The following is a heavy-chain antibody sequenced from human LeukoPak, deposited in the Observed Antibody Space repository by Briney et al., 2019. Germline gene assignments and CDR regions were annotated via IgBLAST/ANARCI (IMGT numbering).Heavy chain of an antibody. CDR2: ISGYNGNT. Sequence: GESLKISCKGSGYSFTSYGISWVRQAPGQGLEWMGWISGYNGNTNYAQKLQGRVTMTTDTSTSTAYMELRSLTSDDTAVYYCARERYYYDSSGLKYAPRNWFDPWAQGTLVTVSS. D-gene: IGHD3-22*01. J-gene: IGHJ5*02. CDR3: ARERYYYDSSGLKYAPRNWFDP. V-gene: IGHV1-18*01. CDR1: GYSFTSYG.